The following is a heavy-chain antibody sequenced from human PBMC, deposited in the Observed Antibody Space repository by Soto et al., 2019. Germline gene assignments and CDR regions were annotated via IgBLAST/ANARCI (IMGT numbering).Heavy chain of an antibody. J-gene: IGHJ3*02. CDR3: ASSKYYYDSSGYYSPPIDAFDI. V-gene: IGHV4-39*01. CDR1: GGSISSSSYY. CDR2: IYYSGST. Sequence: SETLSLTCTVSGGSISSSSYYWGWIRQPPGKGLEWIGGIYYSGSTYYNPSLKSRVTISVDTSKNQFSLKLSSVTAADTAVYYCASSKYYYDSSGYYSPPIDAFDIWGQGTMVTVSS. D-gene: IGHD3-22*01.